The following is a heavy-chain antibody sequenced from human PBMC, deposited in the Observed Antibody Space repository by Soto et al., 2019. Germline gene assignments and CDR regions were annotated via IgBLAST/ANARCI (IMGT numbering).Heavy chain of an antibody. CDR3: TTDQDDSSGWYFVLPIDY. CDR2: IKSKTDGGTT. CDR1: GFTFSNAW. J-gene: IGHJ4*02. V-gene: IGHV3-15*01. D-gene: IGHD6-19*01. Sequence: EVQLVESGGGLVKPGGSLRLSCAASGFTFSNAWMSWVRQAPGKGLEWVGRIKSKTDGGTTDYAAPVKGRFTISRDDSKXTXXLQMNSLKTEDTAVYYCTTDQDDSSGWYFVLPIDYWGQGTLVTVSS.